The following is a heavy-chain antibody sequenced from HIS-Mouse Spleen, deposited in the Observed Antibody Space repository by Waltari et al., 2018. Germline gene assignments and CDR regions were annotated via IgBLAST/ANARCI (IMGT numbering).Heavy chain of an antibody. CDR3: ARERRGPGWFDP. V-gene: IGHV3-7*01. Sequence: EVQLVESGGGLVQPGGSLRLSCAASGFTFSSSVMSWFRQAPGKGLGWVANIKQDGSEKYYVDSVKGRFTISRDNAKNSLYLQMNSLRAEDTAVYYCARERRGPGWFDPWGQGTLVTVSS. CDR2: IKQDGSEK. CDR1: GFTFSSSV. J-gene: IGHJ5*02. D-gene: IGHD5-12*01.